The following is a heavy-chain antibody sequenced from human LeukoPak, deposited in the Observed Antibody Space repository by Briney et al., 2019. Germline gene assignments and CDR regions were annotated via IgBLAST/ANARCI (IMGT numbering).Heavy chain of an antibody. D-gene: IGHD3-3*01. CDR1: GDSVSSNRAA. J-gene: IGHJ5*02. Sequence: SQTLSLTCAISGDSVSSNRAAWNWFRQSPSRGLEWLGRTYYTSKWYNGYAVSVKSRITLNPDTSKNQFSLHLNSVTPEDTAVYYCARQGFRRFDPWGQGTLVTVSS. CDR3: ARQGFRRFDP. V-gene: IGHV6-1*01. CDR2: TYYTSKWYN.